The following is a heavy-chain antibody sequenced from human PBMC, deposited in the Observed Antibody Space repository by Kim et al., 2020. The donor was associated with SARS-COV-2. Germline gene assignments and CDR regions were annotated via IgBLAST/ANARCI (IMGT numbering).Heavy chain of an antibody. Sequence: GGSLRLSCAASGFTFSSYAMHWVRQAPGKGLEYVSAISSNGGSTYYANSVKGRFTISRDNSKNTLYLQMGSLRAEDMAVYYCARELWFGENYYYYGMDVWGQGTTVTVSS. CDR2: ISSNGGST. D-gene: IGHD3-10*01. V-gene: IGHV3-64*01. J-gene: IGHJ6*02. CDR3: ARELWFGENYYYYGMDV. CDR1: GFTFSSYA.